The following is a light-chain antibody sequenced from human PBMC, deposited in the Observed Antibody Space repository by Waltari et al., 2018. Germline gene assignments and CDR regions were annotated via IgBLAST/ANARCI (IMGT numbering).Light chain of an antibody. Sequence: DIVMTQSPDSLAVALGETATIDCKSTQSVLYSSNNKHYLAWYQQKPRPHPKLLIYWPSTREHGVPDRVSGSGSGTAFPLPLSSLQADDVAVYYCQPYYRTPYTFGQGTKLEIK. V-gene: IGKV4-1*01. CDR2: WPS. CDR3: QPYYRTPYT. J-gene: IGKJ2*01. CDR1: QSVLYSSNNKHY.